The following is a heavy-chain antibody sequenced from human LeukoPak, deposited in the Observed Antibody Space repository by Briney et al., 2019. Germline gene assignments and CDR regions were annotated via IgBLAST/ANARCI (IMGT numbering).Heavy chain of an antibody. D-gene: IGHD3-22*01. Sequence: GGSLRLSCAASGFTFSSYGMHWVRQAPGKGLEWVAFIRYDGSNKYYADSVKGRFTISRDNSKNTLYLQMNSLRAEDTAVYYCAKDRSWYYDNSGYYGPMGLWGQGTLVTVSS. J-gene: IGHJ4*02. CDR1: GFTFSSYG. CDR2: IRYDGSNK. CDR3: AKDRSWYYDNSGYYGPMGL. V-gene: IGHV3-30*02.